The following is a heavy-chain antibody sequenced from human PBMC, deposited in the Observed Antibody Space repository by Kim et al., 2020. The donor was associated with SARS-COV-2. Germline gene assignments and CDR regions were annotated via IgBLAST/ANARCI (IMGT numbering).Heavy chain of an antibody. J-gene: IGHJ4*02. V-gene: IGHV1-69*04. CDR1: GGTFSSYA. CDR3: ARVGYSYGYYFDY. CDR2: IIPFLGIA. Sequence: SVKVSCKASGGTFSSYAISWVRQAPGQGLEWMGRIIPFLGIANNAQKLQGRVTITADKSTSTAYMELSSLRSEDTAVYYCARVGYSYGYYFDYWGQGTLVIVSS. D-gene: IGHD5-18*01.